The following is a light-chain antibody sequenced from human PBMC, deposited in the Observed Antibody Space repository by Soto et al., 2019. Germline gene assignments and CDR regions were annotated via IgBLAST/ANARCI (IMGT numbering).Light chain of an antibody. CDR3: QQYANLPNT. J-gene: IGKJ2*01. CDR2: DAS. V-gene: IGKV1-33*01. CDR1: QDITNY. Sequence: DIQMTQSPSSLSASVGDRVTITCQASQDITNYLNWYQQKPGKAPKLLIYDASNLETGVPSRFSGSSSGTDFSFTISSLQPEDFATYYCQQYANLPNTFGRGTKLESK.